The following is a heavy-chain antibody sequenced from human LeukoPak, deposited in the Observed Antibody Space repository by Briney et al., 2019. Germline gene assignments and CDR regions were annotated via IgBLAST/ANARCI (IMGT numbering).Heavy chain of an antibody. CDR3: ARGWLVRQIVPFDY. J-gene: IGHJ4*02. CDR1: GFTFSSYG. CDR2: IWYDGSNK. Sequence: GGSLRLSCAASGFTFSSYGMHWVRQAPGKRLEWVAVIWYDGSNKYYADSVKGRFTISRDNSKNTLYLQMNSLRAEDTAVYYCARGWLVRQIVPFDYWGQGTLVTVSS. V-gene: IGHV3-33*01. D-gene: IGHD6-19*01.